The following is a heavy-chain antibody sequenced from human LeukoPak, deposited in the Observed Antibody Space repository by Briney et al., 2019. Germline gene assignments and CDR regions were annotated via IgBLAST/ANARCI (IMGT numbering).Heavy chain of an antibody. CDR3: TRTYSSGWYPSGAFDI. J-gene: IGHJ3*02. D-gene: IGHD6-19*01. CDR2: INSDGITT. Sequence: GGSLRLSCAASGFTFTSYWMHWVRQAPGKGLVWVSRINSDGITTTYADSVKGRFTISRDNAKNSLYLQMNSLRAEDTAVYYCTRTYSSGWYPSGAFDIWGQGTMVTVSS. V-gene: IGHV3-74*01. CDR1: GFTFTSYW.